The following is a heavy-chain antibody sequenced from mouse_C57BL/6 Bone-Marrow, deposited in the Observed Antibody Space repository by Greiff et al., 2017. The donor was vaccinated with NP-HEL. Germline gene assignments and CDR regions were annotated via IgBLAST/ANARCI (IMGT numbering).Heavy chain of an antibody. CDR1: GFTFSNYW. V-gene: IGHV6-3*01. J-gene: IGHJ2*01. Sequence: EVKVEESGGGLVQPGGSMKLSCVASGFTFSNYWMNWVRQSPEKGLEWVAQIRLKSDNYATHYAESVKGRFTISRDDSKSSVYLQMNNLRAEDTGIYYCTVNYYGSSYEGDYFDYWGQGTTLTVSS. CDR2: IRLKSDNYAT. D-gene: IGHD1-1*01. CDR3: TVNYYGSSYEGDYFDY.